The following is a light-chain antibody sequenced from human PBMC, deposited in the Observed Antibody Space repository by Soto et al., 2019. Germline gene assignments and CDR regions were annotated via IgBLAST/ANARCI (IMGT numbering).Light chain of an antibody. V-gene: IGKV3-15*01. J-gene: IGKJ1*01. CDR3: QQYNNGPVVRT. Sequence: EIVMTQSPATLSVSPGERATLSCRASQSVSSNLAWYQQKPGQAPRLLIYGASTRATGIPARFSGSGSGTEFTLTSSSLQSEDFAVSYCQQYNNGPVVRTFGQGTRVEIK. CDR1: QSVSSN. CDR2: GAS.